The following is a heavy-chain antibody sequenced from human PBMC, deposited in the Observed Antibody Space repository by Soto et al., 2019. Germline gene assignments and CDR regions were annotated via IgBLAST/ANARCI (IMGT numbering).Heavy chain of an antibody. V-gene: IGHV1-3*01. D-gene: IGHD3-22*01. J-gene: IGHJ4*02. CDR2: INAGNGNT. CDR3: AGGYYYDSSGYYTTVYFDN. Sequence: ASVKVSCKASGYTFTSDAMHWVRQAPGQRLEWMGWINAGNGNTKYSQKFQGRVTITRDTSASTAYMELSSLRSEDTAVYYCAGGYYYDSSGYYTTVYFDNWRQGTLVTGSS. CDR1: GYTFTSDA.